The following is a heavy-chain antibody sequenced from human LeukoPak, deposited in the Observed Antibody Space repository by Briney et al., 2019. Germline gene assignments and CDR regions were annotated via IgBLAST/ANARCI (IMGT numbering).Heavy chain of an antibody. CDR1: GGSFSGYY. CDR2: INHSGST. V-gene: IGHV4-34*01. Sequence: SETLSLTCAVYGGSFSGYYWSWIRQPPGKGLEWIGEINHSGSTNYNPSLKSRVTMSVDTSKNQFSLKLSSVTAADTAVYYCARGGHSSGWYNYWGQGTLVTVSS. J-gene: IGHJ4*02. D-gene: IGHD6-19*01. CDR3: ARGGHSSGWYNY.